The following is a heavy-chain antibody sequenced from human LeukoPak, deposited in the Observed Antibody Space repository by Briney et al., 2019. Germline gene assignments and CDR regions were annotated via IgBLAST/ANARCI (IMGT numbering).Heavy chain of an antibody. CDR1: GFTFRGFW. CDR3: AREDIDMASAALLTNY. CDR2: IKRDGGEK. V-gene: IGHV3-7*01. J-gene: IGHJ4*02. Sequence: GGSLRLSCAASGFTFRGFWMSWVRQAPGKGLEWVANIKRDGGEKHYVDSVKGRFAISRDNAKNSVYLQMNSLRAEDTAVYYCAREDIDMASAALLTNYWGQGTLVTVSS. D-gene: IGHD5-24*01.